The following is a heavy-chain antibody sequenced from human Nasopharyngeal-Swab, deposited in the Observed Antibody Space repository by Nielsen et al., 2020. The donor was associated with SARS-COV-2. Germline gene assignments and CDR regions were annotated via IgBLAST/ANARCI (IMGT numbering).Heavy chain of an antibody. J-gene: IGHJ4*02. D-gene: IGHD6-19*01. V-gene: IGHV1-18*01. Sequence: ASVKVSCKASGYTFTSYGISWVRQAPGHGLEWMGWISAYNGNTNYAQKLQGRVTMTTDTSTSTAYMELRSLRSDDTAVYYCARSTIAVAGRGISDYWGQGTLVTVSS. CDR2: ISAYNGNT. CDR1: GYTFTSYG. CDR3: ARSTIAVAGRGISDY.